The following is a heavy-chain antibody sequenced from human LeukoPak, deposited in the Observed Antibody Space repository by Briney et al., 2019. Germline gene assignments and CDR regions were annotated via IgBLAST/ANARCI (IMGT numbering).Heavy chain of an antibody. J-gene: IGHJ6*02. CDR2: ISYDGSNK. CDR1: GFTFSSYV. CDR3: AKDRGYGSGSRYYYYYGMDV. D-gene: IGHD3-10*01. V-gene: IGHV3-30*18. Sequence: PGGSLRLSCAASGFTFSSYVMHWVRQAPGKGLEWVAVISYDGSNKYYADSVKGRFTISRDNSKNTLYLQMNSLRAEDTAVYYCAKDRGYGSGSRYYYYYGMDVWGQGTTVTVSS.